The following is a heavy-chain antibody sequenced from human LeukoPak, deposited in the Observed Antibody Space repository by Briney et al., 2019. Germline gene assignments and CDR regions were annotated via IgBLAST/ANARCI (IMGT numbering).Heavy chain of an antibody. D-gene: IGHD4-11*01. CDR2: INPSGGYT. CDR3: ARATDDQIDY. J-gene: IGHJ4*02. Sequence: GASVKVSCKASGYTFTNYYMHWVRQAPGQGLEWMGLINPSGGYTNYAQKSQGRVTMTRDTSTSTVYMELRSLRSDDTAVYYCARATDDQIDYWGQGTLVTVSS. CDR1: GYTFTNYY. V-gene: IGHV1-46*01.